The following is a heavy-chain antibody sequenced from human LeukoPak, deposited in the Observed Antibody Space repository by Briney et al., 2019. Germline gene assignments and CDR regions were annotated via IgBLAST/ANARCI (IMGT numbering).Heavy chain of an antibody. CDR1: GFTFSRYA. CDR2: TSPDGSNK. J-gene: IGHJ4*02. D-gene: IGHD5-24*01. Sequence: GRSLRLSCVASGFTFSRYAMHWVRQAPGKGLEWVTVTSPDGSNKYYADSVKGRFTISRDNSKNTVYLQMNSLRADDTALYYCARDSGDGYNYYYFDCWGQGALVTVSS. CDR3: ARDSGDGYNYYYFDC. V-gene: IGHV3-30*01.